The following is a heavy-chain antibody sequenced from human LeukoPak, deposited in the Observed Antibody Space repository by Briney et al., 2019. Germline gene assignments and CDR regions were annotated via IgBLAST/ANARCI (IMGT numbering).Heavy chain of an antibody. CDR2: ISGSGGST. CDR1: GFTFSSYA. D-gene: IGHD5-24*01. V-gene: IGHV3-23*01. CDR3: AKDLGDGYRPYDAFDI. J-gene: IGHJ3*02. Sequence: LAGGSLRLSCAASGFTFSSYAMSWVRQAPGKGLEWVSAISGSGGSTYYADSVKGRFTISRDNSKNTLYLQMNSLRAEDTTVYYCAKDLGDGYRPYDAFDIWGQGTMVTVSS.